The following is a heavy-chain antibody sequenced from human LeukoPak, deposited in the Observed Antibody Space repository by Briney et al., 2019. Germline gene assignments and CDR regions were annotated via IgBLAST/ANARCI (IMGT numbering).Heavy chain of an antibody. V-gene: IGHV1-69*01. CDR1: GGTFSSYA. CDR2: IIPIFGTA. CDR3: ARENPRGDYPDY. J-gene: IGHJ4*02. Sequence: SVKVSCKASGGTFSSYAISWVRQAPGQGLEWMGGIIPIFGTANYAQKFQGRVTITADESTSTAYMELSSLRSEDTAVYYCARENPRGDYPDYWGQGTLVTVPS.